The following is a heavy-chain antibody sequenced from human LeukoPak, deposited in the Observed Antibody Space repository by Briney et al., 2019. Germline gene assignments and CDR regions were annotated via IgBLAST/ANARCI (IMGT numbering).Heavy chain of an antibody. D-gene: IGHD3-10*01. CDR2: ISGSGDNT. J-gene: IGHJ4*02. CDR3: AKGWQGYYTTWLDS. Sequence: GGSLRLSCRGSGFKFDDYAMTWVRQAPGKGLEWVSVISGSGDNTYYADSVKGRFTTSRDNFKNTLYLQMNSLRAEDTAVYYCAKGWQGYYTTWLDSWGQGTLVTVSS. CDR1: GFKFDDYA. V-gene: IGHV3-23*01.